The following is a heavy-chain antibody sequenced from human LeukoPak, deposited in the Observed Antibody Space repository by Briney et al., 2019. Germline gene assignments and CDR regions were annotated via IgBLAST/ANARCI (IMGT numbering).Heavy chain of an antibody. Sequence: PSETLSLTCTVSGGSINSYYWTWIRQPPGKALEWIGHISYSGDTNYNPSLRGRVTIAVDTSKNQFSLKLSSVTAADTAVYYCARAAQKYSSSSTYDNWGQGTLVTVS. V-gene: IGHV4-59*01. CDR3: ARAAQKYSSSSTYDN. CDR2: ISYSGDT. CDR1: GGSINSYY. D-gene: IGHD6-6*01. J-gene: IGHJ4*02.